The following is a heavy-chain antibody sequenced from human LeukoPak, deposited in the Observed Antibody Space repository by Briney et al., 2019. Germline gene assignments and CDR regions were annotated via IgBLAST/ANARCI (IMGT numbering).Heavy chain of an antibody. D-gene: IGHD3-10*01. CDR2: INPNSGGT. J-gene: IGHJ4*02. CDR1: GYAFTGYY. V-gene: IGHV1-2*02. Sequence: GASVKVSCKASGYAFTGYYMHWVRQAPGQGLEWMGWINPNSGGTNYAQKFQGRVTMTRDTSISTAYMELSRLRSDDTAVYYCAKETYGSGSYPFDYWGQGTLVTVSS. CDR3: AKETYGSGSYPFDY.